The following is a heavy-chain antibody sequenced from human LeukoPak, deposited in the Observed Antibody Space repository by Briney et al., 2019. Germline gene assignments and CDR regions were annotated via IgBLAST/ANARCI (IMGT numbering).Heavy chain of an antibody. CDR3: AREITGEAFDI. CDR1: GFTFSSYS. D-gene: IGHD7-27*01. Sequence: GGSLRLSCAASGFTFSSYSMNWVRQAPGKGLEWVSSISSSSSYIYYADSVKGRFTIPRDNAKNSLYLQMNSLRAEDTAVYYCAREITGEAFDIWGQGTMVTVSS. CDR2: ISSSSSYI. J-gene: IGHJ3*02. V-gene: IGHV3-21*01.